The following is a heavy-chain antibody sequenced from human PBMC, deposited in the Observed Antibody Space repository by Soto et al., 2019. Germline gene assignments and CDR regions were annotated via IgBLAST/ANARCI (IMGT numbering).Heavy chain of an antibody. J-gene: IGHJ4*02. D-gene: IGHD6-13*01. V-gene: IGHV1-46*01. CDR3: ARDLAAGNCDY. CDR2: IYPGGVNI. CDR1: GYSFTSHY. Sequence: ASVKVSCKASGYSFTSHYMHWVRQAPGQGPEWMGTIYPGGVNIGYAQKFKGRVTMTKDTSTSTVYMELNSLTSEDTAVYYCARDLAAGNCDYWGQGTLVTVSS.